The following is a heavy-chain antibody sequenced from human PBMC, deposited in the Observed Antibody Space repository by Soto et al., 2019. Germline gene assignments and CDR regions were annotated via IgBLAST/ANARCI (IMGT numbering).Heavy chain of an antibody. CDR1: GYTLPELS. CDR3: ATDLLSMVRRVHGEGYFDL. Sequence: SVKVSCKVSGYTLPELSMHWVRQAPGKGLEWMGGFDPEDGETIYAQKFQGRVTMTEDTSTDTAYMELSSLRSEDTAVYYCATDLLSMVRRVHGEGYFDLWGRGTLVTVSS. V-gene: IGHV1-24*01. D-gene: IGHD3-10*01. J-gene: IGHJ2*01. CDR2: FDPEDGET.